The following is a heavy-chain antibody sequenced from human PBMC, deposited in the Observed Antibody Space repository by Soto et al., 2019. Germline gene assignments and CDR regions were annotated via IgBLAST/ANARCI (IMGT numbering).Heavy chain of an antibody. V-gene: IGHV4-39*01. J-gene: IGHJ4*02. Sequence: SETLSLTCTVSGGSISSSSYYWGWIRQPPGKGLEWIGSIYYSGSTYYNPSLKSRVTISVDTSKNQFSLKLSSVTAADTAVYYCARQDGGVIVSNFDYWGQGTLVTVSS. CDR1: GGSISSSSYY. CDR2: IYYSGST. D-gene: IGHD3-16*02. CDR3: ARQDGGVIVSNFDY.